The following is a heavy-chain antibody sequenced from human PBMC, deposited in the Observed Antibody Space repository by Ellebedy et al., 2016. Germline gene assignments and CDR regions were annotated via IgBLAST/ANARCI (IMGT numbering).Heavy chain of an antibody. Sequence: GESLKISXAASGFTFNIAGMTWVRQAPGKGLEWVATISANGNKRDFADSVQGRFTISRDNFRNTLHLQMSNLRGEDTAMYYCRQGHYADYWGQGTLVTVSS. CDR1: GFTFNIAG. CDR2: ISANGNKR. CDR3: RQGHYADY. V-gene: IGHV3-23*01. J-gene: IGHJ4*02.